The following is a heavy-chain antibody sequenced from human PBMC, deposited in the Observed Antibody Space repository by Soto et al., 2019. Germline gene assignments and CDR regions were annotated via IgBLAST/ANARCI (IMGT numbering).Heavy chain of an antibody. V-gene: IGHV1-2*02. CDR1: GYPVTAYY. D-gene: IGHD3-3*01. CDR2: INPATGAA. Sequence: QLHLVQSGAVVKKPGASVTVSCSASGYPVTAYYMHWVRQAPGRGLEWMGGINPATGAAKYTQTFQGRVPMARDTSTSTVFMELSGLESGDTAVFFCARGGGVGVAGSAAFDMWGQGTLVTVSS. J-gene: IGHJ3*02. CDR3: ARGGGVGVAGSAAFDM.